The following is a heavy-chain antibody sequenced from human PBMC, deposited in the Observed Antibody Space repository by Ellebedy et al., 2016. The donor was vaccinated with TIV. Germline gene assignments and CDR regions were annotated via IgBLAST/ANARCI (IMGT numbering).Heavy chain of an antibody. J-gene: IGHJ6*02. CDR3: AREGMTTVTYYYGMDV. D-gene: IGHD4-17*01. CDR1: GYSFTGYY. CDR2: INPNSGGR. Sequence: AASVKVSCKASGYSFTGYYIHWVRQAPGQGLEWMGWINPNSGGRMYAQKFQGRVTMTGDTAVSTAYMELSRLSPDDTAVYYCAREGMTTVTYYYGMDVWGQGTTVTVSS. V-gene: IGHV1-2*02.